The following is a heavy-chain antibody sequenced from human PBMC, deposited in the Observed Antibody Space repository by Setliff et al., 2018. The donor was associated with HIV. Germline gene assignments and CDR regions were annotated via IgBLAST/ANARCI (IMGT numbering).Heavy chain of an antibody. CDR2: INYSGST. Sequence: SETLSLTCTVSGGSISSHYWNWIRRPPGKGLEWIGSINYSGSTNYDPSLKGRVTISVDTSKNQFSLRLTSVTAADTAVYYCARAPPGIQNDAFDVWGQGTMVTVSS. CDR3: ARAPPGIQNDAFDV. V-gene: IGHV4-59*08. CDR1: GGSISSHY. J-gene: IGHJ3*01.